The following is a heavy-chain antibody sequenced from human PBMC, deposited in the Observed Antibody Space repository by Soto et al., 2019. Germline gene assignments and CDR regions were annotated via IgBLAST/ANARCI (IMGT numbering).Heavy chain of an antibody. D-gene: IGHD1-26*01. V-gene: IGHV3-30-3*01. CDR3: ARDARIGTDWYFDL. J-gene: IGHJ2*01. CDR2: ISYDGSGT. CDR1: AFTFSDYA. Sequence: QVQLVESGGGVVQPGRSPRLSCVGSAFTFSDYAIHWVRQAPGKGQDWVAAISYDGSGTYYADSVKGRFTISRDNSKNTLYLQMNSLRVEDTAVYYCARDARIGTDWYFDLWGRGTLVTVSS.